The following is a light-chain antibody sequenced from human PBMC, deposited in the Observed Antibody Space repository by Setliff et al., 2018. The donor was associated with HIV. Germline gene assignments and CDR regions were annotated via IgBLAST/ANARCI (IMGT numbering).Light chain of an antibody. CDR2: EVT. Sequence: QSVLTQPPSASGSPGQSVTISCTGTSSDIGDYNYVSWFQHRPGNAPKLIIYEVTKRPSGVPNRFSGSKSGNTASLTVSWLQTEDEADYYCSSFAGINKYVFGTGTKVTVL. CDR1: SSDIGDYNY. J-gene: IGLJ1*01. CDR3: SSFAGINKYV. V-gene: IGLV2-8*01.